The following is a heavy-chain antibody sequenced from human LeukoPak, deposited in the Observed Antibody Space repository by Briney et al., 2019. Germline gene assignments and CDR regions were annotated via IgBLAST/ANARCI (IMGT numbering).Heavy chain of an antibody. D-gene: IGHD3-16*01. J-gene: IGHJ3*02. V-gene: IGHV3-9*01. CDR1: GFTFDDYA. CDR2: ISWNSGSI. Sequence: GGSLRLSCAASGFTFDDYAMHWVRQAPGKGLEWVSGISWNSGSIGYADSVKGRFTISRDNAKNSLYLQMYSLRAEDTALYYCAKDMGPTDDPDAFDIWGQGTMVTVSS. CDR3: AKDMGPTDDPDAFDI.